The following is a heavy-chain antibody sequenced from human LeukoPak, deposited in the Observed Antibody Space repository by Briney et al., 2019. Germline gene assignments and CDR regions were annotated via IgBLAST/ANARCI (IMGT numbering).Heavy chain of an antibody. D-gene: IGHD6-13*01. CDR1: GFTFSSYS. Sequence: PGGSLRLSCAASGFTFSSYSMNWVRQAPGKRLEWVAYISSSSSYIYYADSVKGRFTISRDNAKNSLYLQMNSLRAEDTAVYYCASSIAAAGLALYYYYGMDVWGQGATVTVSS. V-gene: IGHV3-21*01. CDR2: ISSSSSYI. CDR3: ASSIAAAGLALYYYYGMDV. J-gene: IGHJ6*02.